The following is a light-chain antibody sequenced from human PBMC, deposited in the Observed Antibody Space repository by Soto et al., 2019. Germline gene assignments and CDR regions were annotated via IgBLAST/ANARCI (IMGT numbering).Light chain of an antibody. V-gene: IGKV3D-20*02. CDR1: QSVSSSY. CDR2: GAS. Sequence: EIVLTHSPGTLSLSPWERATLSCRASQSVSSSYLAWYQQKPGQAPRLLIYGASTRATGIPARFSGSGSGTEFTLTISSLEPEDFAVYYCQQRSNWPLTFGGGTKVDIK. J-gene: IGKJ4*01. CDR3: QQRSNWPLT.